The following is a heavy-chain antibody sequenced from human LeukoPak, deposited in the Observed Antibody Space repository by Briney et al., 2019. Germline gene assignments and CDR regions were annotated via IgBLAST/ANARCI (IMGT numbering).Heavy chain of an antibody. CDR1: GYTFTGYY. Sequence: ASVKVSCKASGYTFTGYYMHWVRQAPGQGLEWMGWINPNSGGTNYAQKFQGRVTMTRDTSISTAYMELSRLRSDDTAVYYCARSHYGDYLLKYWGQGTLVTVSS. CDR2: INPNSGGT. V-gene: IGHV1-2*02. CDR3: ARSHYGDYLLKY. J-gene: IGHJ4*02. D-gene: IGHD4-17*01.